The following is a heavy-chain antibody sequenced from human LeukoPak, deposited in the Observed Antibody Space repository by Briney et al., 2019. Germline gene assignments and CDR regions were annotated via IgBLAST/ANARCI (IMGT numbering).Heavy chain of an antibody. D-gene: IGHD3-22*01. CDR3: ASTYYSSGPNDY. CDR2: ISAYNGNT. V-gene: IGHV1-18*01. Sequence: ASVTVSYKPSGYTFPSYGISWVRQAPGQGLEWMGWISAYNGNTNYAQKLQGRVTMTADTTTSTAYMELRSLRSDDTAVYYCASTYYSSGPNDYWGQGTLVTVSS. CDR1: GYTFPSYG. J-gene: IGHJ4*02.